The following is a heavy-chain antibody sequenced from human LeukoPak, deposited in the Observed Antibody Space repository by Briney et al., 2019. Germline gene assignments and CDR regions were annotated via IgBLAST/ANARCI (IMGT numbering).Heavy chain of an antibody. CDR3: ARANVLRYFDWLSQIPQHPNNYNWFDP. J-gene: IGHJ5*02. CDR2: IYYIRST. Sequence: SETLSLTCTVSGGSISSYYWSWIQQPPGQALAWFVHIYYIRSTNSNPSLKSRVTISVDTSKNQFSLKLSSVTAADTAVYYCARANVLRYFDWLSQIPQHPNNYNWFDPWGQGTLVTVSS. D-gene: IGHD3-9*01. CDR1: GGSISSYY. V-gene: IGHV4-59*01.